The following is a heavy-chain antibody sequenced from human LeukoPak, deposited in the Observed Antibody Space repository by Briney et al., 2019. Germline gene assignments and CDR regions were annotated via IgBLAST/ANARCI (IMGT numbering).Heavy chain of an antibody. CDR3: ARDELSNPPLYFDY. D-gene: IGHD4-11*01. Sequence: HPGRSLRLSCAASGFIFSSYAMHWVRQAPGKGLEWVAVISYDGSNKYYADSVKGRFTISRDNSKNTLYLQMNSLRAEDTAVYYCARDELSNPPLYFDYWGQGTLVTVSS. J-gene: IGHJ4*02. V-gene: IGHV3-30-3*01. CDR2: ISYDGSNK. CDR1: GFIFSSYA.